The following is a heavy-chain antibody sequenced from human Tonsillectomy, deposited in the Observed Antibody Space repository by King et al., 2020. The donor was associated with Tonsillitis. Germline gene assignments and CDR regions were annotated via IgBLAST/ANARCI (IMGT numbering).Heavy chain of an antibody. CDR2: IQNSAKNI. Sequence: VQLVESGGDLVQPGGSLRLSCAASGFTFSNYGMNWLRQVPGQGVEWVSYIQNSAKNIYYADSVKCRFTTSRDNGKNSLYLQMNSLRAEDTALYYCARGNWYFDFWGQGILVTVSS. V-gene: IGHV3-48*01. CDR3: ARGNWYFDF. J-gene: IGHJ4*02. CDR1: GFTFSNYG.